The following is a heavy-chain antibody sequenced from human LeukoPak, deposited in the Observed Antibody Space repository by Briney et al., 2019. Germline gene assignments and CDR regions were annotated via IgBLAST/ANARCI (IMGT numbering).Heavy chain of an antibody. V-gene: IGHV1-24*01. CDR3: ARDRIVVVPAAIGRTQGGFDY. J-gene: IGHJ4*02. CDR2: FDPEDGET. Sequence: ASVKVSCKVSGYTLTELSMHWVRQAPGKGLEWMGGFDPEDGETIYAQKFQGRVTMTRDTSTSTVYMELSSLRSEDTAVYYCARDRIVVVPAAIGRTQGGFDYWGQGTLVTVSS. D-gene: IGHD2-2*01. CDR1: GYTLTELS.